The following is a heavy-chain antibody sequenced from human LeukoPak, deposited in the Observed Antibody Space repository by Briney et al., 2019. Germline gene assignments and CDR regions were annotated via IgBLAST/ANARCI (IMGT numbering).Heavy chain of an antibody. CDR1: GGTFSSYA. Sequence: SVTVSCKASGGTFSSYAISWVRQAPGQGLEWMGRIIPILGIANYAQKFQGRVTITADKSTSTAYMELSSLRSEDTAVYYCARDLSTVTQNPVDYWGQGTLVTVSS. CDR3: ARDLSTVTQNPVDY. J-gene: IGHJ4*02. D-gene: IGHD4-17*01. CDR2: IIPILGIA. V-gene: IGHV1-69*04.